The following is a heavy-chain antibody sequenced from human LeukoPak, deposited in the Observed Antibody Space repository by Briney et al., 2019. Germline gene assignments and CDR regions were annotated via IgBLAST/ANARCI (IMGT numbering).Heavy chain of an antibody. J-gene: IGHJ6*03. V-gene: IGHV1-24*01. CDR2: FDPEDGET. CDR3: ARASYYDFWSGYYSYYYYYMDV. Sequence: GASVKVSCKVSGYTLTELSMHWVRQAPGKGLEWMGGFDPEDGETIYAQKFQGRVTITRNTSISTAYMELSSLRSEDTAVYYCARASYYDFWSGYYSYYYYYMDVWGKGTTVTVSS. D-gene: IGHD3-3*01. CDR1: GYTLTELS.